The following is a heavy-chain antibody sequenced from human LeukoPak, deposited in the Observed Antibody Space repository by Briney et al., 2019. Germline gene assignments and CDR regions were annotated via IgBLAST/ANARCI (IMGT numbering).Heavy chain of an antibody. J-gene: IGHJ6*02. CDR3: ARGVPNYDFWSSYTYYYYYGMDV. Sequence: PSETLSLTCAVYGGSFSGYYWSWIRQPPGKGLEWIGEINHSGSTNYNPSLKSRVTISVDTSKNQFSLKLSSVTAADTAVYYCARGVPNYDFWSSYTYYYYYGMDVWGQGTTVTVSS. CDR2: INHSGST. V-gene: IGHV4-34*01. CDR1: GGSFSGYY. D-gene: IGHD3-3*01.